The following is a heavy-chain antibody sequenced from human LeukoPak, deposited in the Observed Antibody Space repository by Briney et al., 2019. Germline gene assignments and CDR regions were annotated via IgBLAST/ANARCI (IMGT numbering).Heavy chain of an antibody. D-gene: IGHD6-13*01. Sequence: SETLSLTCTVSGGSISSYYWSWIRQPAGKGLEWIGRIYTSGSTNYNPSLKSRVTISVDTSKNQFSLKLSSVTAADTAVYYCARGQQQLVRGPPSYYYYYMDVWGKGTTVTVSS. V-gene: IGHV4-4*07. CDR2: IYTSGST. CDR1: GGSISSYY. J-gene: IGHJ6*03. CDR3: ARGQQQLVRGPPSYYYYYMDV.